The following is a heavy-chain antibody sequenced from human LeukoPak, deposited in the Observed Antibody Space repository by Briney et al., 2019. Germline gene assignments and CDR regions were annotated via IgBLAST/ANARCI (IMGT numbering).Heavy chain of an antibody. D-gene: IGHD5-12*01. V-gene: IGHV3-30*02. CDR3: AKDTVKVTTIRRVPHYMDV. CDR2: IRYDGSNK. CDR1: GFTFSTSV. J-gene: IGHJ6*03. Sequence: PGGSLRLSCAASGFTFSTSVMHWVRQAPGKGLEWVTFIRYDGSNKYYADSVKGRFIISRDNSKNTLYLQMNSLRAEDTAVYYCAKDTVKVTTIRRVPHYMDVWGKGTTVTISS.